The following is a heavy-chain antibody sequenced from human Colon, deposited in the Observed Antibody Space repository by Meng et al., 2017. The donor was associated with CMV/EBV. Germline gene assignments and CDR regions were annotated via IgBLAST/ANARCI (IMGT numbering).Heavy chain of an antibody. Sequence: SETLSLTCTVSGGSISSSSYYWGWIRQPPGKGLEWIGSIYYSGSTYSNPSLKSLVTISVDTSKIQLSLKLSSVTAADTAVYYCARYDFWSGYTHPGMYVWGQGTTVTVSS. V-gene: IGHV4-39*07. CDR1: GGSISSSSYY. J-gene: IGHJ6*02. CDR3: ARYDFWSGYTHPGMYV. CDR2: IYYSGST. D-gene: IGHD3-3*01.